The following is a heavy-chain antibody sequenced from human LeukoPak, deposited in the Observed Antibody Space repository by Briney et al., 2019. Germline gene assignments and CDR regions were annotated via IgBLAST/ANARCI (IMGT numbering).Heavy chain of an antibody. CDR3: AKDKTPPEPGSWGAFDI. V-gene: IGHV3-23*01. D-gene: IGHD6-13*01. Sequence: GGSLRLSCAASGFTFSKFPMGWVRQAPGRGLEWVSAISASGDVTFYADSLRGRFTISRDNSKSTLYLQMNGLRAEDTAIFYCAKDKTPPEPGSWGAFDIWGQGTMVTVSS. CDR2: ISASGDVT. CDR1: GFTFSKFP. J-gene: IGHJ3*02.